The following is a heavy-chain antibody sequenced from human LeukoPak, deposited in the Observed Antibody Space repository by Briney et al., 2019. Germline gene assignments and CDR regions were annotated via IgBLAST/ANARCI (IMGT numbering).Heavy chain of an antibody. V-gene: IGHV3-20*04. D-gene: IGHD2-15*01. Sequence: GGSLRLSCTASGFKFDDYGMTWVRQAPGKGLEWVSDINWNGDSRGYAHSVRGRFTIYRDNSKNSLYLQMNSLRVEDTAFYYCARAGGYCGRISCPYYFDYWGQGSLVAVSS. J-gene: IGHJ4*02. CDR3: ARAGGYCGRISCPYYFDY. CDR1: GFKFDDYG. CDR2: INWNGDSR.